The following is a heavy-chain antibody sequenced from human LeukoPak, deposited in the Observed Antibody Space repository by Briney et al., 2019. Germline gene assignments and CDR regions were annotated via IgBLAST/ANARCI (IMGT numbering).Heavy chain of an antibody. CDR1: GYTFTNYG. CDR2: ISPYNGNT. D-gene: IGHD3-16*01. Sequence: ASVKVSCKASGYTFTNYGISWVRQAPGQGLEWMGWISPYNGNTDYALKLRGRVIMTTDTSTSTAYMELRSLRPDDTAVYYCARDMLTTADFDYWGQGTLVTVSS. V-gene: IGHV1-18*01. J-gene: IGHJ4*02. CDR3: ARDMLTTADFDY.